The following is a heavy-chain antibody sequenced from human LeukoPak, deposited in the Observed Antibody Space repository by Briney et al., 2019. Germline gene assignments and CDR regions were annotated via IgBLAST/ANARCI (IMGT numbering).Heavy chain of an antibody. Sequence: SETLSLTCTVSGGSISSGGYYWSWIRQHPGKGLEWIGYIYYSGSTYYNPSLKSRVTISVDTSKNQFSLKLSSVTAADTAVYYCARDQGGEQLAGGFDYWGQGTLVTVSS. CDR1: GGSISSGGYY. D-gene: IGHD6-13*01. J-gene: IGHJ4*02. V-gene: IGHV4-31*03. CDR2: IYYSGST. CDR3: ARDQGGEQLAGGFDY.